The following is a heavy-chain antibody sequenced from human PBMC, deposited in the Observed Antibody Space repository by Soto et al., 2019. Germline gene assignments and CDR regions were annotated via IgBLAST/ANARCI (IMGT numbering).Heavy chain of an antibody. V-gene: IGHV4-59*08. Sequence: QVQLQESGPGLVKPSETLSLTCTVSGGSISSYYWSWIRQPPGKGLEWIGYIYYTGSTNYNPSLKSRVTISVATYKQQYSLTLSSVTAAHSAVYYCARHSRSGWYFQHWGQGTLVTVSS. CDR1: GGSISSYY. J-gene: IGHJ1*01. D-gene: IGHD3-10*01. CDR3: ARHSRSGWYFQH. CDR2: IYYTGST.